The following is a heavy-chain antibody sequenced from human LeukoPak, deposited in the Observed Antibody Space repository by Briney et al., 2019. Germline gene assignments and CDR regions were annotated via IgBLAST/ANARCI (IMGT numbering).Heavy chain of an antibody. CDR2: IYYSGST. CDR3: ARVSFLEEYYYDSSGYIFDY. D-gene: IGHD3-22*01. V-gene: IGHV4-30-4*01. J-gene: IGHJ4*02. Sequence: SETLSLTCTVSGGSISSGDYYWSWICQPPGKGLEWIVYIYYSGSTYYNPSLKSRVTISVDTSKNQFSLKLSSVTAADTAVYYCARVSFLEEYYYDSSGYIFDYWGQGTLVTVSS. CDR1: GGSISSGDYY.